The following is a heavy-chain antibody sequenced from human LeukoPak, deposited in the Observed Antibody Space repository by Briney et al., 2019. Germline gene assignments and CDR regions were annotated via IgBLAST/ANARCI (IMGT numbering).Heavy chain of an antibody. J-gene: IGHJ4*02. V-gene: IGHV3-30-3*01. Sequence: GGSLRLSCAASGFTFSSYAMHWVRQAPGKGLEWVAVISYDGSNKYYADSVKGRFTISRDNSKNTLYLQMNSLRAEDTAVYYCAKDAQYYYGSGSYYFDYWGRGTLVTVSS. D-gene: IGHD3-10*01. CDR2: ISYDGSNK. CDR1: GFTFSSYA. CDR3: AKDAQYYYGSGSYYFDY.